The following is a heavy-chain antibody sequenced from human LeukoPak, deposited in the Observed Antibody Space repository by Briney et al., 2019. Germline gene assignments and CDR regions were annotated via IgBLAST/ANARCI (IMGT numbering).Heavy chain of an antibody. CDR2: ISGSGGST. CDR1: GFTFSSYA. CDR3: AKDPDIVGATTPDY. V-gene: IGHV3-23*01. J-gene: IGHJ4*02. D-gene: IGHD1-26*01. Sequence: GGSLRLSCAASGFTFSSYAMSWVRQAPGKGLEWVSAISGSGGSTYYADSVKGRFTISRDNSKSTLYLQMNSLGAEDTAVYYCAKDPDIVGATTPDYWGQGTLVTVSS.